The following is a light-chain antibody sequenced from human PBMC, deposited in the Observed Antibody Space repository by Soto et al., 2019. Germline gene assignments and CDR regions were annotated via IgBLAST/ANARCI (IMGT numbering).Light chain of an antibody. V-gene: IGKV1-12*01. CDR2: GAS. Sequence: DIQMTQSPSFVSASVGDRVTITCRASQGISRWLAWYQQRPGKAPELLIYGASSLQSGVPSRFSGSGSGTDFTLTISSLQTEDFATYYCQQANSFPLTFGKGTRLEIK. CDR1: QGISRW. CDR3: QQANSFPLT. J-gene: IGKJ5*01.